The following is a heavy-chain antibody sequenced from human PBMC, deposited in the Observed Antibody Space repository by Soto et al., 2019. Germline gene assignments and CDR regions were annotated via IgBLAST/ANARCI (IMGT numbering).Heavy chain of an antibody. Sequence: QVQLVQSGAEVKKPGASVKVSCKASGYTFTSYGISWVRQAPGQGLEWMGWSSDYNGQTNYAQKIKGRVTIATDTXXXXXXXXXXXLRXXXXXXSXGAIEYYYGSGGAYWGQGPLVTVSS. CDR2: SSDYNGQT. D-gene: IGHD3-10*01. V-gene: IGHV1-18*01. CDR3: AIEYYYGSGGAY. J-gene: IGHJ4*02. CDR1: GYTFTSYG.